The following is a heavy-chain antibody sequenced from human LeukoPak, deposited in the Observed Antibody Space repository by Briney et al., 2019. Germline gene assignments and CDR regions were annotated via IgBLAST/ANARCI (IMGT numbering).Heavy chain of an antibody. V-gene: IGHV3-48*01. CDR1: GFTFSSYS. J-gene: IGHJ6*02. D-gene: IGHD5-24*01. Sequence: GGSLRLSCAAAGFTFSSYSMNWVRQAPGKGLEWVSYISSSSSTIYYADSVKGRFTISRDNSKNTLYLQMNSLRAEDTAVYYCASPEMARDGTYAMDVWGQGTTVTVSS. CDR2: ISSSSSTI. CDR3: ASPEMARDGTYAMDV.